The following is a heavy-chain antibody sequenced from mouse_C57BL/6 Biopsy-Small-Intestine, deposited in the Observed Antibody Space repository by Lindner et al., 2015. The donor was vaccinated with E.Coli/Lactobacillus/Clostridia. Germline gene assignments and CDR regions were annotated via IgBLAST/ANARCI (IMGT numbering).Heavy chain of an antibody. Sequence: VQLQESGSELMKPGASVKLSRKATGYTFTGYWIEWVRQRPGHGLEWIGQILPGSGSTTYSEKFQGKATFTADTSSNTAYMQLSSLTTEDSAIYYCARLFGYVMDYWGQGTSVTVSS. CDR2: ILPGSGST. CDR1: GYTFTGYW. J-gene: IGHJ4*01. CDR3: ARLFGYVMDY. V-gene: IGHV1-9*01.